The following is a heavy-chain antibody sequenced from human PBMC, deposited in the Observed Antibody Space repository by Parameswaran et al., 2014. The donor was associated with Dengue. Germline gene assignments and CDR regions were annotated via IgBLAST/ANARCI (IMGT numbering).Heavy chain of an antibody. CDR2: IKSKTDGGTT. V-gene: IGHV3-15*07. D-gene: IGHD1-26*01. J-gene: IGHJ6*02. CDR3: TTAVGATTESSYYYYGMDV. Sequence: WIRQPPGKGLEWVGRIKSKTDGGTTDYAAPVKGRFTISRDDSKNTLYLQMNSLKTEDTAVYYCTTAVGATTESSYYYYGMDVWGQGTTVTVSS.